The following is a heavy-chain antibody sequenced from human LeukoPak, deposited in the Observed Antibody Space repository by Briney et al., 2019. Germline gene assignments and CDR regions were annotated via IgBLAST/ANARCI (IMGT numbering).Heavy chain of an antibody. CDR3: ARRSEYCGGDCYSWFDP. D-gene: IGHD2-21*02. CDR2: IYYSGST. V-gene: IGHV4-59*08. CDR1: GGSISSHY. J-gene: IGHJ5*02. Sequence: SETLSLTCTVSGGSISSHYWSWIRQPPGKGLEWIGYIYYSGSTNYNPSLKSRVTISVDTSKNQFSLKLSSVTAADTAVYYCARRSEYCGGDCYSWFDPWGQGTLVTVSS.